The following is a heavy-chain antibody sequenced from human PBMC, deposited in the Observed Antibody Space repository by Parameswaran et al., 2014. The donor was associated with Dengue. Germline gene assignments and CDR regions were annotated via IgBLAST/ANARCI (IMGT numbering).Heavy chain of an antibody. Sequence: SWVRQAPGQGLEWMGWISAYNGNTNYAQKLQGRVTMTTDTSTSTAYMELRSLRSDDTAVYYCASFVADGGSEDYWGQGTLVTVSS. D-gene: IGHD2-15*01. CDR3: ASFVADGGSEDY. CDR2: ISAYNGNT. J-gene: IGHJ4*02. V-gene: IGHV1-18*01.